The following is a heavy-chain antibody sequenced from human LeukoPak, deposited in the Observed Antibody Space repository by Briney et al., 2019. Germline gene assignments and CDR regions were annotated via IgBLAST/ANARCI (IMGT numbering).Heavy chain of an antibody. Sequence: GGSLRLSCAASGFTFSSYSMNWVRQAPGKGLVWISLINSDESNTNYADSVKGRFIISRDNAKNTLYLQMNSLRAEDTAVYYCTRDYQGLGIWGQGTMVTVSS. CDR1: GFTFSSYS. V-gene: IGHV3-74*01. D-gene: IGHD6-19*01. J-gene: IGHJ3*02. CDR2: INSDESNT. CDR3: TRDYQGLGI.